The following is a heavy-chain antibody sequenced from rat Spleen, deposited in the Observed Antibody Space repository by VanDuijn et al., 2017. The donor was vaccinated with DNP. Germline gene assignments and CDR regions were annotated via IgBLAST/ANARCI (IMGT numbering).Heavy chain of an antibody. V-gene: IGHV3-1*01. CDR1: GYSVTRNY. CDR2: ISYSGST. Sequence: EVQLQESGPGLLKPSQSLSLTCSVTGYSVTRNYWGWIRKFPGNKMEWIGHISYSGSTSSNPSLKSRISITRDTSKNQYFLQLNSVTTEDTATYYCARWSNFFDYWGQGVMVTVSS. J-gene: IGHJ2*01. CDR3: ARWSNFFDY.